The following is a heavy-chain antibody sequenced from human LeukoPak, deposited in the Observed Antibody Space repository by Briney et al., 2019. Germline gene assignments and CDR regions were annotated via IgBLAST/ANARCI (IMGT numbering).Heavy chain of an antibody. J-gene: IGHJ4*02. CDR2: IYYSGST. CDR3: ARETRERPDY. CDR1: GHPLSRYY. Sequence: PSEPLTLTCTVSGHPLSRYYWSGPRQPPREGLEWIGYIYYSGSTNYNPSLKSRVTISVDTSKNQFSLQMSTVTAADTAVYYCARETRERPDYWGQGTLVTVSS. V-gene: IGHV4-59*01. D-gene: IGHD1-26*01.